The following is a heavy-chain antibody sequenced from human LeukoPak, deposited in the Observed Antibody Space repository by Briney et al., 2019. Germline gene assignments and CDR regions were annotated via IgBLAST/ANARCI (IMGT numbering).Heavy chain of an antibody. CDR1: GFTFSSYS. CDR3: ATGPNGDYFDY. V-gene: IGHV3-21*01. D-gene: IGHD4-17*01. Sequence: SGGSLRLSCAASGFTFSSYSMNWVRQAPEKGLEWVSSISSSSSYIYYADSVKGRFTISRDNAKNSLYLQMNSLRAEDTAVYYCATGPNGDYFDYWGQGTLVTVSS. CDR2: ISSSSSYI. J-gene: IGHJ4*02.